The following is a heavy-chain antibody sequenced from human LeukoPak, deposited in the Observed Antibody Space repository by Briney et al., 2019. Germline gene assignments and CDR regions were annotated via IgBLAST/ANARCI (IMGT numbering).Heavy chain of an antibody. CDR3: AKSYYYGSGRYYLSVFDI. J-gene: IGHJ3*02. Sequence: GGSLRLSCAASGFTFSSYDMSWVRQAPGKGLEWVSGISGSAGSTYYADSVKGQFSISRDNSKNTLNLQMNSLRAEDTAVYYCAKSYYYGSGRYYLSVFDIWGQGTMVIVSS. CDR2: ISGSAGST. D-gene: IGHD3-10*01. V-gene: IGHV3-23*01. CDR1: GFTFSSYD.